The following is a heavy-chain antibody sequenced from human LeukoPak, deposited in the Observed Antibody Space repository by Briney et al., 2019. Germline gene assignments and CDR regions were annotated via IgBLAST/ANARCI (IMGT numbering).Heavy chain of an antibody. Sequence: SVKVSCKASGYTFTDYYIQWVRQAPGQGLEWMGRIIPILGITNYAQKFQGRVTITADKSTSTAYMELSSLRSEDTALYYCARLYCSGDSCYSAWGYFQYWGQGTLVTVSS. CDR1: GYTFTDYY. CDR3: ARLYCSGDSCYSAWGYFQY. J-gene: IGHJ1*01. V-gene: IGHV1-69*02. CDR2: IIPILGIT. D-gene: IGHD2-15*01.